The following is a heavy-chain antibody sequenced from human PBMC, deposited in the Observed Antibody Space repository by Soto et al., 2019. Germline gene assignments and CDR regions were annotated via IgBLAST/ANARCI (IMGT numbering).Heavy chain of an antibody. CDR3: AREGRGGSCYCNWFDP. CDR1: GGSITSTTHY. V-gene: IGHV4-39*02. Sequence: PSETLSLTCSVSGGSITSTTHYWGWIRQPPGKGLEWIAAIYYSGNIYHNPSLKSRVTMSIDTSKNQFSLKMSSVTAADTAVYYCAREGRGGSCYCNWFDPWGQGTLVTVSS. D-gene: IGHD2-15*01. J-gene: IGHJ5*02. CDR2: IYYSGNI.